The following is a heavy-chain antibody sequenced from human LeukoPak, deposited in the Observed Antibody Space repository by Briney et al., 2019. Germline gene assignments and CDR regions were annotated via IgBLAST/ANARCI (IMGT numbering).Heavy chain of an antibody. Sequence: ASVKVSCKASGYTFTSYGISWVRQAPGQGLEWMGWISAYNGNTNYAQKLQGRVTMTTDTSTSTAYMELRSLRSDDTAVYYCAREDWNAYFIAFDIWGQGTMVTVSS. V-gene: IGHV1-18*01. D-gene: IGHD3-3*01. CDR1: GYTFTSYG. J-gene: IGHJ3*02. CDR3: AREDWNAYFIAFDI. CDR2: ISAYNGNT.